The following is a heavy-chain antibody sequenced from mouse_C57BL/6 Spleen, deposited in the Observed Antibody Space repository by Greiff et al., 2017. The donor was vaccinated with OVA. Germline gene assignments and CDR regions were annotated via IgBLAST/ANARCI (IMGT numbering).Heavy chain of an antibody. CDR1: GYTFTDYY. Sequence: VQLQQSGPELVKPGASVKISCKASGYTFTDYYMNWVKQSHGKSLEWIGDINPNNGGTSYNQKFKGKATLTVDKSSSTAYMELRSLTSEDSAVYYCASRAYYFDYWGQGTTLTVSS. V-gene: IGHV1-26*01. D-gene: IGHD3-1*01. CDR2: INPNNGGT. J-gene: IGHJ2*01. CDR3: ASRAYYFDY.